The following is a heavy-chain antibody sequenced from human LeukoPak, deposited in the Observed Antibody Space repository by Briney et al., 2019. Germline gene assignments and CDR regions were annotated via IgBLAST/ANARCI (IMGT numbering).Heavy chain of an antibody. J-gene: IGHJ4*02. CDR2: IIPIFGTA. CDR3: ARELHCSSTSCYNY. V-gene: IGHV1-69*13. CDR1: GGTFSSYA. D-gene: IGHD2-2*02. Sequence: ASVKVSCKASGGTFSSYAISWVRQAPGQGLEWMGGIIPIFGTANYAQKFQGRVTITADESTSTAYMELSSLRSEDTAVYYCARELHCSSTSCYNYWGQGTLVTVSS.